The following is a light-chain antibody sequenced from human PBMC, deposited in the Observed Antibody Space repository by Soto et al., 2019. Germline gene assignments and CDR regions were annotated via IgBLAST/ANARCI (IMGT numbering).Light chain of an antibody. Sequence: IVMTQSPATLSVSPGESATLSCRASQSVSSNLAWYQQKPGQAPRLLMYDVPSRASDLPARFSGSGSGTDFTLTISSLEPEDFAIYYCQQRINWPFTFGPGTKVDIK. V-gene: IGKV3-11*01. J-gene: IGKJ3*01. CDR2: DVP. CDR1: QSVSSN. CDR3: QQRINWPFT.